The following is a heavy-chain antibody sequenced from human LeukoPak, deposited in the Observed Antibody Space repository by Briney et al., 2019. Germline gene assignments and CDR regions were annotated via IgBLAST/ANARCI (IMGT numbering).Heavy chain of an antibody. V-gene: IGHV3-7*03. CDR1: GFTFSSYW. J-gene: IGHJ3*02. D-gene: IGHD1-26*01. CDR2: IKQDGSEK. Sequence: PGGSLRLSCAASGFTFSSYWMSWVRQAPGKGLEWVANIKQDGSEKYYVDSVKGRFTISRDNAKNSLYLQMNSLRAEDTAVYYCARAPVGPDGDDAFDIWGQGTMVTVSS. CDR3: ARAPVGPDGDDAFDI.